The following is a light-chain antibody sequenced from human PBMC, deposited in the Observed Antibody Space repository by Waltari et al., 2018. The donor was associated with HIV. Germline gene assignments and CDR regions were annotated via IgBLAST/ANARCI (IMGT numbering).Light chain of an antibody. V-gene: IGLV1-40*01. J-gene: IGLJ2*01. Sequence: QSVLPQPPSVSGAPGQRVTISCTGSSSNTGAGYDGHWYQQLPGTAPKLLIYGNNNRPSGVPDRFSGSKSGTSVSLAITGLQAEDEADYFCQSYDSRLRAVVFGGGTKLTVL. CDR2: GNN. CDR3: QSYDSRLRAVV. CDR1: SSNTGAGYD.